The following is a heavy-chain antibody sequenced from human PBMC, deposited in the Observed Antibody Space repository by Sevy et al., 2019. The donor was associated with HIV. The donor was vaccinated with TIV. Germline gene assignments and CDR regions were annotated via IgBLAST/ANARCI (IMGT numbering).Heavy chain of an antibody. V-gene: IGHV3-66*01. J-gene: IGHJ4*02. CDR3: ARDGDYYDSSGYHAN. CDR2: IYSGGST. D-gene: IGHD3-22*01. CDR1: GFTVSSNY. Sequence: GGSLRLSCAASGFTVSSNYMSWVRQAPGKGLEWVSVIYSGGSTYYADSVKSRFTISSDNSKNTLYLQMNSLRAEDTAVYYCARDGDYYDSSGYHANWGQGTLVTVSS.